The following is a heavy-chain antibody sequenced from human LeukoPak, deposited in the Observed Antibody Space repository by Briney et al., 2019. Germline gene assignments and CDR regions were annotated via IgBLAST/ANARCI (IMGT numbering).Heavy chain of an antibody. D-gene: IGHD1-14*01. CDR1: GFTFSSYS. CDR3: ARSTKAPKGFYFDY. J-gene: IGHJ4*02. Sequence: GSLRLSCAASGFTFSSYSMNWVRQAPGKGLEWVSSISSSSSYIYYADSVKGRFTISRDNAKNSLYLQMNSLRAEDTAVYYCARSTKAPKGFYFDYWGRETRVTVSS. V-gene: IGHV3-21*01. CDR2: ISSSSSYI.